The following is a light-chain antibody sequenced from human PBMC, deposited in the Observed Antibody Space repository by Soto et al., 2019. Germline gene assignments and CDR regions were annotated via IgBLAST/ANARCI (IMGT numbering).Light chain of an antibody. J-gene: IGKJ5*01. CDR1: QSVTSNY. Sequence: EIVLTQSPGTLSLSPGERATLFCRASQSVTSNYLAWYQQKPGQSPRLLTYGASSRATGIPDRFSGSGSGTDFTLTISRLEAEDFAVYYCQQNVSPPITFGQGTRLEI. CDR2: GAS. CDR3: QQNVSPPIT. V-gene: IGKV3-20*01.